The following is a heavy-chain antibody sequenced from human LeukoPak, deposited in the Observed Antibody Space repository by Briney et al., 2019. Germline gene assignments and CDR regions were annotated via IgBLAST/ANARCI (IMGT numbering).Heavy chain of an antibody. D-gene: IGHD5-12*01. Sequence: SETLSLTCTVSGGSISNYNRSWIRQPPGKGLEWIAYLYYSGSTAYNPSLKSRVTISVDTSKNQFCQKLKSVTAAGTAVYDCARRQYSEYDYELWGQGTLVTVSS. J-gene: IGHJ4*02. CDR2: LYYSGST. V-gene: IGHV4-59*01. CDR1: GGSISNYN. CDR3: ARRQYSEYDYEL.